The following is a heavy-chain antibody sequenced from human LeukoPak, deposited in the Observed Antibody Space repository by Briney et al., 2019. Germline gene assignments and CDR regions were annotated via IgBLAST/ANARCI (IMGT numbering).Heavy chain of an antibody. CDR3: AKDMKRKASLFDY. J-gene: IGHJ4*02. CDR1: GFTFDDYA. CDR2: ISWNSGSI. V-gene: IGHV3-9*01. Sequence: GGSLRLSCAASGFTFDDYAMHWVRQAPGKGLEWVSGISWNSGSIGYADSVKGRFTISRDNAKNSLYLQMNSLRAEDTALYYCAKDMKRKASLFDYWGQGTLVTVSS.